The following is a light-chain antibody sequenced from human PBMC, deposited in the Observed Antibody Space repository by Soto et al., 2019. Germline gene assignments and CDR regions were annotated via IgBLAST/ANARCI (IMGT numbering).Light chain of an antibody. CDR1: QTISHY. CDR3: QHYNSYSEA. CDR2: AAS. J-gene: IGKJ1*01. V-gene: IGKV1-16*01. Sequence: DIQMTQSPSSLSASVGDRVTITCRASQTISHYLNWYQQIPGKAPKFLIYAASSLQSGVPSRFSGSGSGTEFTLTISSLQPDDFATYYCQHYNSYSEAFGQGTKVDIK.